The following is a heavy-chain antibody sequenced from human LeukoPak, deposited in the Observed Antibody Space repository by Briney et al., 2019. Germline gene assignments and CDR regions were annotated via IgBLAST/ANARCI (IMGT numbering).Heavy chain of an antibody. CDR3: AKWGDYDILTGYYDSDY. V-gene: IGHV3-23*01. CDR1: GFIFSNYA. Sequence: GASPRLSCAASGFIFSNYAMSWVRQAPGKGLEWVSAITGSDDITYYADSVKGRFTISRDNSKNTLYLQVNSLRAEDTAIYYCAKWGDYDILTGYYDSDYWGQGTLVTVSS. D-gene: IGHD3-9*01. CDR2: ITGSDDIT. J-gene: IGHJ4*02.